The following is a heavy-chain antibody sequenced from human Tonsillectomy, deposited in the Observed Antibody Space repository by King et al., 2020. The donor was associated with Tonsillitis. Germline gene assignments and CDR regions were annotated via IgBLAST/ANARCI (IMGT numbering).Heavy chain of an antibody. V-gene: IGHV1-18*01. J-gene: IGHJ6*02. CDR1: GYTFTSYG. CDR3: ARDISITMIVGARGANGMDV. CDR2: ISAYNGNT. Sequence: QLVQSGAEVKKPGASVKVSCKASGYTFTSYGINWVRQAPGQGLEWMGWISAYNGNTNYAQRLQGRVTMTTDISTSTAYMELRSLRSDDTAVYYCARDISITMIVGARGANGMDVWGQGTTVTVSS. D-gene: IGHD3-22*01.